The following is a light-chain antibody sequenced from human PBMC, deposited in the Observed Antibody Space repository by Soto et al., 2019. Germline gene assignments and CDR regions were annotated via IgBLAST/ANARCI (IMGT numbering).Light chain of an antibody. Sequence: QSALTQPASVSGSPGQSITISCTGTSSDVGTYNLVSWYQHHPGKAPKLMIYEGSKRPSGVSNRFSGSKPGNTASLTISGLQAEDEADYYCCSYAGSSTYVFGTGTQLTVL. CDR2: EGS. CDR3: CSYAGSSTYV. J-gene: IGLJ1*01. V-gene: IGLV2-23*01. CDR1: SSDVGTYNL.